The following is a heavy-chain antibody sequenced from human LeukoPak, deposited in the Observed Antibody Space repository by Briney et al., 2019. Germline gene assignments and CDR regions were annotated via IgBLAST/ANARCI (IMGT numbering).Heavy chain of an antibody. V-gene: IGHV4-34*01. J-gene: IGHJ6*02. CDR3: ARGEGFDWLFRLYGMDV. CDR2: INHSGSI. Sequence: KPSETLSLTCAVYGGSFSGYYWSWIRQPPGKGLEWIGEINHSGSINYNPSLKSRVTISVDTSKNQFSLKLSSVTAADTAVYYCARGEGFDWLFRLYGMDVWGQGTTVTVSS. D-gene: IGHD3-9*01. CDR1: GGSFSGYY.